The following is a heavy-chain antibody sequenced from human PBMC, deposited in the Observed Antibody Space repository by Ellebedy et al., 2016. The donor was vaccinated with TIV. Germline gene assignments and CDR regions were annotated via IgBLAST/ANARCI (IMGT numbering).Heavy chain of an antibody. Sequence: GESLKISCAASGFTFSSHWMTWVRQSPGKGLDWVARINPSGSDMSYVDSVKGRFTISRDNAKNSLYLQMNSLRVDDTAVYYCARGHYGLDVWGRGTTVAVSS. J-gene: IGHJ6*02. CDR1: GFTFSSHW. CDR2: INPSGSDM. V-gene: IGHV3-7*03. CDR3: ARGHYGLDV.